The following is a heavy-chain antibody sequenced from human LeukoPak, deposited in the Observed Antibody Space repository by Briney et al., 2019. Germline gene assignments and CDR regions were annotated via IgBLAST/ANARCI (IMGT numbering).Heavy chain of an antibody. CDR2: IYYSGST. CDR1: GGSISSYY. J-gene: IGHJ5*02. CDR3: ARVSYDILTGYPNWFDP. V-gene: IGHV4-59*01. Sequence: SETLSLTCTVSGGSISSYYWSWIRQPPGKGLEWIGYIYYSGSTNCNPSLKSRVTISVDTSKNQFSLKLSSVTAADTAVYYCARVSYDILTGYPNWFDPWGQGTLVTVSS. D-gene: IGHD3-9*01.